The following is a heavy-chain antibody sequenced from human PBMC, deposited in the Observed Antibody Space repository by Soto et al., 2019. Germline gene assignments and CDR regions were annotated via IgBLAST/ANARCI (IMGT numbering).Heavy chain of an antibody. V-gene: IGHV4-34*01. CDR3: ARGPHKQGLRVVSGYFDL. J-gene: IGHJ2*01. D-gene: IGHD5-12*01. CDR2: INHSGST. CDR1: GGSFSGYY. Sequence: QVQLPQWGAGLLKPSETLSLTCAVYGGSFSGYYWSWIRQPPGKGLEWIGEINHSGSTHYNPSLRSRVTISVDASKKQCSLKLSSVTAADTAVYYCARGPHKQGLRVVSGYFDLWGRGTLVTVSS.